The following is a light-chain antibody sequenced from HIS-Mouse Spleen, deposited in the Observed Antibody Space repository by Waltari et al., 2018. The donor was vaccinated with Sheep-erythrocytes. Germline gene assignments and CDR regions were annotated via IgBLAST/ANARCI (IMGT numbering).Light chain of an antibody. Sequence: QSALTQPRSVSGSPGQSVTISCTGTSSDVGGYNYVSRYHQHPGKAPKLMLYDVSKRPSGVPDRFSGSKSGTSASLAISGLQSEDEADYYCAAWDDSLNGVVFGGGTKLTVL. CDR3: AAWDDSLNGVV. V-gene: IGLV2-11*01. CDR1: SSDVGGYNY. J-gene: IGLJ2*01. CDR2: DVS.